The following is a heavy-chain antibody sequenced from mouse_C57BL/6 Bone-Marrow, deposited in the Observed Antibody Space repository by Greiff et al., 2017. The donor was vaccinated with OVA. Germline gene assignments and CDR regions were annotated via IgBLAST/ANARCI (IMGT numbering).Heavy chain of an antibody. V-gene: IGHV1-80*01. J-gene: IGHJ4*01. Sequence: QVQLQQSGAELVKPGASVKISCKASGYAFSSYWMNWVKQRPGKGLEWIGQFYPGDGDTNYNGKFKGKATLTADKSSSTAYMQLSSLTSEDSAVYFCARGRIYYGNYLYAMDYWGQGTSGTVAS. D-gene: IGHD2-1*01. CDR3: ARGRIYYGNYLYAMDY. CDR1: GYAFSSYW. CDR2: FYPGDGDT.